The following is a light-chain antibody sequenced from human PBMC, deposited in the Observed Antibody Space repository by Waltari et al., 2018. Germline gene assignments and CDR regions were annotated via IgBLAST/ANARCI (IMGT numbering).Light chain of an antibody. Sequence: EIVLTQSPGTLALSPGESAALSCRASQTIRNNYLAWYQQKPGQAPTLLIYAASSRATGIPDRFSGSGSATDFTLTISRLEPEDFAMYYCQQYGNLSRTFGQGTKLEI. J-gene: IGKJ2*01. CDR2: AAS. V-gene: IGKV3-20*01. CDR3: QQYGNLSRT. CDR1: QTIRNNY.